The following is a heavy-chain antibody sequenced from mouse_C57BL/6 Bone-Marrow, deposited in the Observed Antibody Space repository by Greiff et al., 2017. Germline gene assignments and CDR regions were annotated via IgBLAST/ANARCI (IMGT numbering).Heavy chain of an antibody. CDR3: ARGDPSYYFDY. CDR2: IYPGDGDT. V-gene: IGHV1-82*01. D-gene: IGHD3-3*01. CDR1: GYAFSSSW. J-gene: IGHJ2*01. Sequence: QVQLKESGPELVKPGASVKISCKASGYAFSSSWMNWVKQRPGKGLEWIGRIYPGDGDTNYNGKFKGKATLTADKSSSTAYMQLSSLTSEDSAVXFCARGDPSYYFDYWGQGTTLTVSS.